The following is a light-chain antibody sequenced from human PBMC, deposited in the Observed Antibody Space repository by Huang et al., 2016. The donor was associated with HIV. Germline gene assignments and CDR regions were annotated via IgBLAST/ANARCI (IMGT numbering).Light chain of an antibody. CDR3: QQRSNWRIT. CDR2: DAS. V-gene: IGKV3-11*01. CDR1: QCVSSY. Sequence: EIVLTQSPATLSLSPGERATLSCRASQCVSSYLAWYQQKPGQAPRLLIYDASSRATGIPARFSGSGSGTDFTLTISSLEPEDFAVYYCQQRSNWRITFGGGTKVEIK. J-gene: IGKJ4*01.